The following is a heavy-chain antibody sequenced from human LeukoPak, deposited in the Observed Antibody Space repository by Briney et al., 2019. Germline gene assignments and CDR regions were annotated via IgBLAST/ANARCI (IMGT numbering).Heavy chain of an antibody. CDR3: ASAGYSSSWSRRYYFVY. V-gene: IGHV4-34*01. Sequence: SETLSLTCAVYGGSFSGYYWSWIRQPPGKGLEWIGEMNHSGSTNYNPSLKSRVTISVDTSKNQFSLRLSSVTAADTAVYYCASAGYSSSWSRRYYFVYWGQGTLVTVSS. J-gene: IGHJ4*02. CDR2: MNHSGST. D-gene: IGHD6-13*01. CDR1: GGSFSGYY.